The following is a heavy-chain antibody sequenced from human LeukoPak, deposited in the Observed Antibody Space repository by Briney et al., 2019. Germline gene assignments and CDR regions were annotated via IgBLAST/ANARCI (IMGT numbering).Heavy chain of an antibody. CDR3: AREPVDIVATIPTYYYYGMDV. J-gene: IGHJ6*02. D-gene: IGHD5-12*01. V-gene: IGHV4-61*01. CDR1: GGSVSSGSYY. Sequence: SETLSLTCTVSGGSVSSGSYYWSWIRQPPGKGLEWIGYIYYSGSTNYNPSLKSRVTISVDTSKNQFSLKLSSVTAADTAVYYCAREPVDIVATIPTYYYYGMDVWGQGTTVTVSS. CDR2: IYYSGST.